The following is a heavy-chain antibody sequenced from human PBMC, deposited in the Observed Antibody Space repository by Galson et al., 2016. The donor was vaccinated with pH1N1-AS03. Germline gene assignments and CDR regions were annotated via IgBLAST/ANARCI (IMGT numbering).Heavy chain of an antibody. V-gene: IGHV3-33*01. Sequence: SLRLSCAAFGFTFSNYGMHWVSLPPGKGLEWVATMSHDDTYTEYADTVRGRFTVSSDNSRLFLHMNTLKVDDTAVYYRASSSARLGKLDSWGQGTLVTVSS. CDR1: GFTFSNYG. D-gene: IGHD6-19*01. CDR3: ASSSARLGKLDS. J-gene: IGHJ4*02. CDR2: MSHDDTYT.